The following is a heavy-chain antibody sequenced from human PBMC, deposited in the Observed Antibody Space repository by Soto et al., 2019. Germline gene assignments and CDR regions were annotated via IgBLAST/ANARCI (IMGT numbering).Heavy chain of an antibody. CDR2: ISTKGERT. J-gene: IGHJ3*02. Sequence: EVQLLEAGGDLVQPGGSLRLSWVASEITFPDWGMTWVRQAPGKGLDWVARISTKGERTFYADSVKGRFTISRDNFKNTLSLQMSSLRAEDTALYYCTTASSDVVVAVATTSDAFDIWGRGTPVTVSS. D-gene: IGHD2-21*01. CDR3: TTASSDVVVAVATTSDAFDI. CDR1: EITFPDWG. V-gene: IGHV3-23*01.